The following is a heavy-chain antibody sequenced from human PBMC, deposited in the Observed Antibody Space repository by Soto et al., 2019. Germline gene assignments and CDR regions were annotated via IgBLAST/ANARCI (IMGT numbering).Heavy chain of an antibody. CDR1: GYTFTSYA. CDR3: ARAKIRAARPAYYYYYMDV. D-gene: IGHD6-6*01. Sequence: QVQLVQSGAEVKKPGASVKVSCKASGYTFTSYAMHWVRQAPGQRLEWMGWINAGNGNTKYSQKFQGRVTITRDTSASPAYMELSSLRSEDTAVYYCARAKIRAARPAYYYYYMDVWGKGTTVTVSS. J-gene: IGHJ6*03. CDR2: INAGNGNT. V-gene: IGHV1-3*01.